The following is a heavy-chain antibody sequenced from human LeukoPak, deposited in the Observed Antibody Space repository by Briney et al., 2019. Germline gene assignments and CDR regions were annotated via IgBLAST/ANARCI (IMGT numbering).Heavy chain of an antibody. CDR2: VISIFGTA. Sequence: SSVCPSCKPSRGTFTSYAISWVGQAPGQGLEWMGGVISIFGTAHYTHKLQGRVTITEDESTSTAYMELSGLRSQETPVYYCTRGSSYGSGIYYYYYYLDVWGKGTTVTVSS. CDR1: RGTFTSYA. J-gene: IGHJ6*03. D-gene: IGHD3-10*01. CDR3: TRGSSYGSGIYYYYYYLDV. V-gene: IGHV1-69*01.